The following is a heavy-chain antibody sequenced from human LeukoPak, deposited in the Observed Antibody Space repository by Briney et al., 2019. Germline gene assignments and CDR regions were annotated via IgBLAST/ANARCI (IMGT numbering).Heavy chain of an antibody. J-gene: IGHJ4*02. CDR1: DGSISSSSYY. CDR2: INHSGST. CDR3: AYRWLRGRFDY. Sequence: PSETLTLTCTVSDGSISSSSYYWSWIRQPPGKGLEWIGEINHSGSTNYNPSLKSRVTISVDTSKNQFSLKLSSVTAADTAVYYCAYRWLRGRFDYWGQGTLVTVSS. D-gene: IGHD2-8*02. V-gene: IGHV4-39*07.